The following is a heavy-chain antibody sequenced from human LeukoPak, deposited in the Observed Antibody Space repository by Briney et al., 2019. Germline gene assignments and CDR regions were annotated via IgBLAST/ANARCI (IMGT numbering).Heavy chain of an antibody. J-gene: IGHJ4*02. CDR3: ASQPDYYDSSGYESN. D-gene: IGHD3-22*01. CDR1: GFTFSSYS. CDR2: ISSSSSYI. Sequence: GGSLRLSCAASGFTFSSYSKNWVRQAPGKGLEWVSSISSSSSYIYYADSVKGRFTISRDNAKNSLYLQMNSLRAEDTAVYYCASQPDYYDSSGYESNWGQGTLVTVSS. V-gene: IGHV3-21*01.